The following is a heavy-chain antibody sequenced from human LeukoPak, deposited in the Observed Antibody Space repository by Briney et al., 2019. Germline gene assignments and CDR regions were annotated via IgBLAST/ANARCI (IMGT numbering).Heavy chain of an antibody. CDR1: GFTFSSYA. V-gene: IGHV3-23*01. CDR2: ISGSGGST. J-gene: IGHJ5*02. D-gene: IGHD6-13*01. Sequence: GGSLRLSCAASGFTFSSYAMSWVRQAPGKGLEWVSAISGSGGSTYYADSVKGRFTISRDNSKNTLYLQMNSLRAEDTAVYYCARDIWTAAALYNWFDPWGQGTLVTVSS. CDR3: ARDIWTAAALYNWFDP.